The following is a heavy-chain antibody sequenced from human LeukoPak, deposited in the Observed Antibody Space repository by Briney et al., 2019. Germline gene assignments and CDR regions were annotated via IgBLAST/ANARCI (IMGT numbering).Heavy chain of an antibody. CDR2: IYTSGST. CDR1: GGSISSGSYY. CDR3: ARWAHVDTAMDDAFDI. J-gene: IGHJ3*02. Sequence: PSETLSLTCTVSGGSISSGSYYWSWIRQPAGKGLEWIGRIYTSGSTNYNPSLKSRVTISVDTSKNQFSLKLSSVTAADTAVYYCARWAHVDTAMDDAFDIWGQGTMVTVSS. V-gene: IGHV4-61*02. D-gene: IGHD5-18*01.